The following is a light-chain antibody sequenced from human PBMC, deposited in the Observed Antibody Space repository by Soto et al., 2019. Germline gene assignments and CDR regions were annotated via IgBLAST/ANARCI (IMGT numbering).Light chain of an antibody. Sequence: EIVLTQSPGTLSLSPGERATLSCRASQSVSSSYLAWYQQKPGQPPRLLIYGASSRATGIPDRFSGSGSGTEFTLTISSLQSEDFAVYYCQQYGSSLLTFGGGTKVDIK. CDR1: QSVSSSY. V-gene: IGKV3-20*01. J-gene: IGKJ4*01. CDR3: QQYGSSLLT. CDR2: GAS.